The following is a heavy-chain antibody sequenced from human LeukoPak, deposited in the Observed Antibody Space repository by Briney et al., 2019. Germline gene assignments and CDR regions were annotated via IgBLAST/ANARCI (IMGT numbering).Heavy chain of an antibody. CDR2: IYYSGST. D-gene: IGHD6-13*01. J-gene: IGHJ5*02. V-gene: IGHV4-39*07. CDR3: ARDRALAQQLEYNWFDP. Sequence: KPSETLSLTCTVSGGSISSSSYYWGWIRQPPGKGLEWIGSIYYSGSTYYNPSLKSRVTISVDTSKNQFSLKLSSATAADTAVYCCARDRALAQQLEYNWFDPWGQGTLVTVSS. CDR1: GGSISSSSYY.